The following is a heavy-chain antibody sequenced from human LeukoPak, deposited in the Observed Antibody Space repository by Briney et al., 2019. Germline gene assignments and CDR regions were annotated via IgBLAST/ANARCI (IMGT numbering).Heavy chain of an antibody. D-gene: IGHD6-13*01. CDR3: QGAAAATSGP. CDR1: GFTFSSYS. V-gene: IGHV3-21*01. J-gene: IGHJ5*02. CDR2: ISSSSSYI. Sequence: GGSLSLSCAASGFTFSSYSMTWVRQAPGEGLEWVSSISSSSSYIYYADSVKGRFTISRDNAKNSLYLQMNSLRAEDTAVYYCQGAAAATSGPWGQGTLVTVSS.